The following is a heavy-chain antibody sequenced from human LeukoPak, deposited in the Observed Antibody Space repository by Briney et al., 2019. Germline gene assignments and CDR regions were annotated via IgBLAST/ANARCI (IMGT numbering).Heavy chain of an antibody. CDR1: GFTVSFNY. V-gene: IGHV3-53*01. D-gene: IGHD6-19*01. CDR3: ARAQWRTYSYYYMDV. CDR2: IYSGDST. Sequence: GGSLRLSCAASGFTVSFNYMSWVRQAPGKGLEWISVIYSGDSTYYADSVKGRFTISRDDSKNTLYLQMNSLRAEDTAIYYCARAQWRTYSYYYMDVWGKGTTVTVSS. J-gene: IGHJ6*03.